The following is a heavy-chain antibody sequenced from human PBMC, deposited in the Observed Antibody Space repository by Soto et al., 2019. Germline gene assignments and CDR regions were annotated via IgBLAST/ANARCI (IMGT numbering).Heavy chain of an antibody. Sequence: SETLSLACTVSGGSISSYYWSWIRQPPGKGLEWIGYIYYSGSTNYNPSLKSRVTISVDTSKNQFSLKLSSVTAADTAVYYCARRGNSSSSLRWFDPWGQGTLVTVSS. CDR1: GGSISSYY. CDR3: ARRGNSSSSLRWFDP. D-gene: IGHD6-6*01. J-gene: IGHJ5*02. CDR2: IYYSGST. V-gene: IGHV4-59*01.